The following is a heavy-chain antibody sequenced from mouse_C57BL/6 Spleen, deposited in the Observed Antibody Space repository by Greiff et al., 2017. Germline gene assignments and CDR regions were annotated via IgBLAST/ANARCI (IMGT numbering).Heavy chain of an antibody. V-gene: IGHV1-50*01. CDR2: IDPSDSYT. CDR1: GYTFTSYW. J-gene: IGHJ1*03. D-gene: IGHD4-1*01. CDR3: VRSGTGTYFDV. Sequence: QVQLQQPGAELVKPGASVKLSCKASGYTFTSYWMQWVKQRPGQGLEWIGEIDPSDSYTNYNQKFQGKATLTVDTSSSTAYMQLSSLTSEDSAVYYGVRSGTGTYFDVWGTGTTVTVSS.